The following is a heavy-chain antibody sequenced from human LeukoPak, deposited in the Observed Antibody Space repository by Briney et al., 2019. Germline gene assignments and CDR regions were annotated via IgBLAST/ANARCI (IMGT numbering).Heavy chain of an antibody. D-gene: IGHD3-10*01. CDR2: IIPIFGTA. V-gene: IGHV1-69*13. CDR1: GGTFSSYA. CDR3: AREDTLYYYGSGSYQFDY. Sequence: ASVKVSCNASGGTFSSYAISWVRQAPGQGLEWMGGIIPIFGTANYAQKFQGRVTITADESTSTAYMELSSLRSEDTAVYYCAREDTLYYYGSGSYQFDYWGQGTLVTVSS. J-gene: IGHJ4*02.